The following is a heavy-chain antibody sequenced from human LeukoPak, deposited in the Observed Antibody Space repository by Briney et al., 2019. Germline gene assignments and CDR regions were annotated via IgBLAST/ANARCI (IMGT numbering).Heavy chain of an antibody. J-gene: IGHJ4*02. Sequence: GRSLRLSCAASGFTFDDYAMHWVRQAPGKGLEWVSGISWNSGSIGYADSVKGRFTISRDNAKNSLYLQMNSLRAEDTALYYCAKGRIVVVPAALDYWGQGTLVTVSS. V-gene: IGHV3-9*01. CDR3: AKGRIVVVPAALDY. CDR2: ISWNSGSI. D-gene: IGHD2-2*01. CDR1: GFTFDDYA.